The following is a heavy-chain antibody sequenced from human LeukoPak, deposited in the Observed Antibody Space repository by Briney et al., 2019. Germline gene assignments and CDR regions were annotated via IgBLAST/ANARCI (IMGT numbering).Heavy chain of an antibody. CDR2: ISSNGGSA. J-gene: IGHJ6*04. CDR1: GFTFSSYA. CDR3: VKGEVLLWFGDHYYYYGMDV. D-gene: IGHD3-10*01. V-gene: IGHV3-64D*06. Sequence: GGSLRLSCSASGFTFSSYAMHWVRQAPGKGLEYVSAISSNGGSAYYADSVKGRFTISRDNSKNTLYLQMSSLRAEDTAVYYCVKGEVLLWFGDHYYYYGMDVWGKGTTVTVSS.